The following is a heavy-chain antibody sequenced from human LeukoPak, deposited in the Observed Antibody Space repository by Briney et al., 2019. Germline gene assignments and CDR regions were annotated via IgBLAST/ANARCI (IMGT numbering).Heavy chain of an antibody. J-gene: IGHJ4*02. CDR3: ANIRFVY. CDR2: ITWNSGSI. Sequence: GGSLRLSCAASGFTFGDCAFHWVRQAPGKGLEWVSGITWNSGSIAFADSVKGRFTISRDNAKNSLYLQMNSLRPEDTAFYYCANIRFVYWGQGTLVTVSS. D-gene: IGHD2-2*02. V-gene: IGHV3-9*01. CDR1: GFTFGDCA.